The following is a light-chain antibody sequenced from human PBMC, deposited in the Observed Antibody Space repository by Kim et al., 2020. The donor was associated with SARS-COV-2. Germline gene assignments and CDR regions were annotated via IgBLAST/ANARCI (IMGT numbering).Light chain of an antibody. V-gene: IGLV3-1*01. CDR1: KLGGKR. Sequence: SQGQTASITCSGDKLGGKRGCWYQQEPGQAPVLIIYQDDKRPSGIPERFSASNSGSTATLTISGTQTMDDADYYCQAWDNGTAVFGTGTKVTVL. CDR3: QAWDNGTAV. J-gene: IGLJ1*01. CDR2: QDD.